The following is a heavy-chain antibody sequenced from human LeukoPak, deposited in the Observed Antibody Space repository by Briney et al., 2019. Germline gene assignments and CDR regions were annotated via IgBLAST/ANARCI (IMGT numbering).Heavy chain of an antibody. D-gene: IGHD2-2*01. CDR2: ITLSGST. J-gene: IGHJ4*02. V-gene: IGHV4-38-2*02. CDR3: ARDALNYCSSTSCYLYYFDY. CDR1: GYSPSSGYY. Sequence: PSETLSLTCTVYGYSPSSGYYWGWIRQPPGKGLEWIGSITLSGSTYYNPSLKSRVTISVDTSKNQFSLKLSSVTAADTAVYYCARDALNYCSSTSCYLYYFDYWGQGTLVTVSS.